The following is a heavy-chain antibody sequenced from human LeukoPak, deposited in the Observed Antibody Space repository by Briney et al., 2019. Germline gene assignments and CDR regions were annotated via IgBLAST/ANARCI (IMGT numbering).Heavy chain of an antibody. V-gene: IGHV1-69*13. Sequence: ASVEVSCKASGGTFSSYAISWVRQAPGQGLEWMGGIIPIFGTANYAQKFQGRVTITADESTSTAYMELSSLRSEDTAVYYCARSPLLNYDFWSNFDYWGQGTLVTVSS. CDR1: GGTFSSYA. D-gene: IGHD3-3*01. J-gene: IGHJ4*02. CDR3: ARSPLLNYDFWSNFDY. CDR2: IIPIFGTA.